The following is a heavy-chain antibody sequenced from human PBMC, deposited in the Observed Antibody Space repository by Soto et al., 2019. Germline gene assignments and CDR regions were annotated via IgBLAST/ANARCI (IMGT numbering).Heavy chain of an antibody. CDR1: GFTFNDAW. V-gene: IGHV3-15*07. J-gene: IGHJ4*02. CDR3: TTDVGDY. CDR2: IRSRTDGGTT. Sequence: EIQLLESGGGLVKPGGSLGLSCAASGFTFNDAWLNWVRQAPGKGLEWVGRIRSRTDGGTTDYAAPMKGRFTISRDDSKDTLFLQMNDLKTEDTAVYYCTTDVGDYWGQGTLVIVSS.